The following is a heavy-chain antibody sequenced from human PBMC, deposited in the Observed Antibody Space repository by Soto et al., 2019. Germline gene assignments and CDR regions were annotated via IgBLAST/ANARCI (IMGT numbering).Heavy chain of an antibody. CDR1: GFTFSSYA. CDR2: ISGSGGST. CDR3: AKDRSGDYDFWSGRGGAFYFDY. D-gene: IGHD3-3*01. J-gene: IGHJ4*02. Sequence: GGSLRLSCAASGFTFSSYAMSWVRQAPGKGLEWVSAISGSGGSTYYADSVKGRFTISRDNSKNTLYLQMNSLRAEDTAVYYCAKDRSGDYDFWSGRGGAFYFDYWGQGTLVTVSS. V-gene: IGHV3-23*01.